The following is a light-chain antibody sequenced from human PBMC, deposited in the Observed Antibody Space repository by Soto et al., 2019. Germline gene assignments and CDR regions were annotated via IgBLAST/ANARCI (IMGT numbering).Light chain of an antibody. CDR1: QSISIW. CDR2: DAS. Sequence: DIQMTQSPSTLSASVGGRITITSRTSQSISIWLAWYQQKPGKAPNLLIFDASSLQSGVPSRFSGRGSGTEFTLTISSLHPDDFATYYCQQYHTYPLTFGGGTKV. CDR3: QQYHTYPLT. V-gene: IGKV1-5*01. J-gene: IGKJ4*01.